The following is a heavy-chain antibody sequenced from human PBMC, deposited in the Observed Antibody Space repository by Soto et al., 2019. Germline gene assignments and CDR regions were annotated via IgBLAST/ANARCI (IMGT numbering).Heavy chain of an antibody. CDR3: ARVGGGLASLGYYGMDV. CDR2: INPNSGGT. D-gene: IGHD3-10*01. Sequence: GASVKVSCKASGYTFTSYAMHWVRQAPGQGLEWMGWINPNSGGTNYAQRFQGWGTMTRDRSISTAYMELSRLKSDDTAVYYCARVGGGLASLGYYGMDVWGQGTTVTVSS. CDR1: GYTFTSYA. J-gene: IGHJ6*02. V-gene: IGHV1-2*04.